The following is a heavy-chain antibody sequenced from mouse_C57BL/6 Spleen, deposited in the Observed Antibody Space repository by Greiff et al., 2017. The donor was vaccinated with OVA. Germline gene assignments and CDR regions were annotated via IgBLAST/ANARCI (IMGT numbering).Heavy chain of an antibody. CDR3: ARDYGSSSWYFDV. J-gene: IGHJ1*03. CDR2: IDPSDSYT. Sequence: VQLQQPGAELVMPGASVKLSCKASGYTFTSYWMHWVKQRPGQGLEWIGEIDPSDSYTNYNQKFKGKSTLTVDKSSSTAYMQLSSLTSEDSAVYYGARDYGSSSWYFDVWGTGTTVTVSS. CDR1: GYTFTSYW. D-gene: IGHD1-1*01. V-gene: IGHV1-69*01.